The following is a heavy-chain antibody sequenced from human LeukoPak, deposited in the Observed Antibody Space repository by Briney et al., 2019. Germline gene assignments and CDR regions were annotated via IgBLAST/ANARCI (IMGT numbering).Heavy chain of an antibody. CDR3: ARVVAATFIFDYMDV. D-gene: IGHD3-3*02. Sequence: GGSLXXSCAASGFTLSDYSMNWVRQAPGKGLEWVSSISRSSSYIYYADSVRGRFTISRDNAKNSLYLQMNSLRAEDTAVYYCARVVAATFIFDYMDVWGKGTTVTLSS. CDR1: GFTLSDYS. V-gene: IGHV3-21*01. J-gene: IGHJ6*03. CDR2: ISRSSSYI.